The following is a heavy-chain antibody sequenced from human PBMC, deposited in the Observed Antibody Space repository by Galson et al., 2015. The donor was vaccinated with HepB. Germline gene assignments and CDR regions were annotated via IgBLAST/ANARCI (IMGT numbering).Heavy chain of an antibody. CDR1: GFIFDDYA. V-gene: IGHV3-9*01. Sequence: SLRLSCAASGFIFDDYAMHWVRQAPGRGLEWVSGISWNSGTIAYADSVKGRFTISRDNAKNSLYLQMNSLRADDTALYYCAKDHGNQLLSVLGYWGQGTLVTVSS. CDR2: ISWNSGTI. CDR3: AKDHGNQLLSVLGY. D-gene: IGHD2-2*01. J-gene: IGHJ4*02.